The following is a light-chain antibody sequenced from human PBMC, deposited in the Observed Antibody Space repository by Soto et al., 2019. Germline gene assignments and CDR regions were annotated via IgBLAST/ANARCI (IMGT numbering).Light chain of an antibody. Sequence: AIQPTHVPSSMSAPVVDRVTITCRASQGIRNDLGWYQQKPGKAPKLLIYAASSLQSGVPSRFSGSGSGTEFTLTISSLQSEDFAIYYCLQDYNYPLTFGGGTKVDIK. CDR3: LQDYNYPLT. J-gene: IGKJ4*01. V-gene: IGKV1-6*01. CDR2: AAS. CDR1: QGIRND.